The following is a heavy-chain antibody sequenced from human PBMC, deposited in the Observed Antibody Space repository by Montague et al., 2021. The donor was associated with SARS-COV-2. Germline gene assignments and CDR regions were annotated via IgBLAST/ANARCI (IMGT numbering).Heavy chain of an antibody. CDR3: ARGRTGTTFYYYYYYGMDV. J-gene: IGHJ6*02. Sequence: SEILSLTCAVYGGSFSGYYWSWIRQPPGKGLEWIGEINHSGSTNCNPSLKSRVTISVDTSKNQFSLKLSSVTAADTAVYYCARGRTGTTFYYYYYYGMDVWGQGTTVTVSS. CDR1: GGSFSGYY. V-gene: IGHV4-34*01. D-gene: IGHD1-7*01. CDR2: INHSGST.